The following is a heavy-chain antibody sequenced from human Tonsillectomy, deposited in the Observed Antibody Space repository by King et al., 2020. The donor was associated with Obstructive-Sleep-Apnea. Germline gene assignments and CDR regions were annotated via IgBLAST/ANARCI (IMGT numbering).Heavy chain of an antibody. Sequence: VQLQESGPGLVKPSETLSLTCTVSGGSVSSGSYYWSWIRQPPGKGLEWIGYIYYSGSTNYNPSLKSRVTISVDTSKNQFSLKLISVTAADTAVYYCGSSYDSSGLEDYWGQGTLVTVSS. CDR3: GSSYDSSGLEDY. CDR1: GGSVSSGSYY. V-gene: IGHV4-61*01. D-gene: IGHD3-22*01. J-gene: IGHJ4*02. CDR2: IYYSGST.